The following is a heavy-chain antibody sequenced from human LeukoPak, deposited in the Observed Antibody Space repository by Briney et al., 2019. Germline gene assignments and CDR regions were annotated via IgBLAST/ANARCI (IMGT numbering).Heavy chain of an antibody. D-gene: IGHD1-26*01. CDR3: ARHGIVGASRTAYFYYYMDV. Sequence: GGSLRLSCAASGFTFSSYGMHWVRQAPGKGLEWVAFIRYDGSNKYYADSVKGRFTISRHNSKNTLYLQMNSLRAEDTAVYYCARHGIVGASRTAYFYYYMDVWGKGTTVTVSS. CDR1: GFTFSSYG. V-gene: IGHV3-30*02. J-gene: IGHJ6*03. CDR2: IRYDGSNK.